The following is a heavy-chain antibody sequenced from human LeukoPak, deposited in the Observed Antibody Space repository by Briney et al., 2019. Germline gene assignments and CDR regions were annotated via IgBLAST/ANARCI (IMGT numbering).Heavy chain of an antibody. V-gene: IGHV4-59*12. D-gene: IGHD6-6*01. CDR1: GGSISSYY. Sequence: RALEAPSLPCTVSGGSISSYYWGWVRQPPREGPGGVGDIYYTGSTNYSPSLKSRVTISVDTSKNQFSLTLTSVTAADTAVYYCARDRSVGVLPAPPFDFWGQGTLVTVSS. CDR3: ARDRSVGVLPAPPFDF. CDR2: IYYTGST. J-gene: IGHJ4*02.